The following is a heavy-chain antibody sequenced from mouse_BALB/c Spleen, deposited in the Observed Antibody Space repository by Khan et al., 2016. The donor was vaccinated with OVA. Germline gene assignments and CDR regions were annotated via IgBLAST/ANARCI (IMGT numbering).Heavy chain of an antibody. V-gene: IGHV1-15*01. CDR2: IDPETGGT. Sequence: QVQLQQSGAELVRPGASVTLSCKASGYTFTDHEIHWVKQTPVYGLEWIGTIDPETGGTAYNQKFKGKATLTADKSSSTAYMELRSLTSEDSAVYYCTRDGSSYGSYFDVWGAGTMVTVSS. J-gene: IGHJ1*01. D-gene: IGHD1-1*01. CDR3: TRDGSSYGSYFDV. CDR1: GYTFTDHE.